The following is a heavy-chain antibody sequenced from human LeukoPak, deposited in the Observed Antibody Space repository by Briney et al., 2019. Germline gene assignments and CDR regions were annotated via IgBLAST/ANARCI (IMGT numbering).Heavy chain of an antibody. CDR1: GYTFTGYY. V-gene: IGHV1-2*02. Sequence: ASVKVSCKASGYTFTGYYLHWVRQAPGQGLEWMGCVNPNSGDTNYAQKFQGSVTMTRDTSISTVYMELSRLRSDDTAVYYCARASGSYWCFDSWGQGTLVTVSS. D-gene: IGHD1-26*01. CDR2: VNPNSGDT. J-gene: IGHJ5*01. CDR3: ARASGSYWCFDS.